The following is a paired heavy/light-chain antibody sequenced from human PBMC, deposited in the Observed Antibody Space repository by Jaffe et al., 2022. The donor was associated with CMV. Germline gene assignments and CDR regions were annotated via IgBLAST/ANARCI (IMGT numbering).Light chain of an antibody. CDR3: QQASSFPVT. V-gene: IGKV1-12*01. Sequence: DIQMSQSPSSVSASVGDTVTITCRANQSIGNWLAWYQQKPGKAPNLLIYAASVWHGGVPSRFSGSGSGTDFTLTISSLQPEDFATYYCQQASSFPVTFGPGTKVDIK. J-gene: IGKJ3*01. CDR1: QSIGNW. CDR2: AAS.
Heavy chain of an antibody. V-gene: IGHV3-7*04. CDR2: IKHDGSEK. CDR3: ARGKNRYFDWSLDY. D-gene: IGHD3-9*01. J-gene: IGHJ4*02. Sequence: EVQLVESGGGLVQPGGSLRLSCAASGFTFGYYWMNWVRQAPGKGLEWVANIKHDGSEKHYVDSVKGRFNISRDNAKNSLYLQMNSLRAEDTAVYYCARGKNRYFDWSLDYWGQGNLVTVSS. CDR1: GFTFGYYW.